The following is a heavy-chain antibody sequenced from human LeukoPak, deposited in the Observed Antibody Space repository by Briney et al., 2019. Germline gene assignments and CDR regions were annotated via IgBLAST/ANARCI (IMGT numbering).Heavy chain of an antibody. CDR3: AKQRRIRGYSYGFDP. V-gene: IGHV3-23*01. CDR1: GFTFSSYA. CDR2: ISGSGGST. J-gene: IGHJ5*02. Sequence: AGGSLRLSCAASGFTFSSYAMSWVRQAPGKGLEWVSAISGSGGSTYYADSVKGRFTISRDNSTNTLYLQMNSLRAEDTAVYYCAKQRRIRGYSYGFDPWGQGTLVTVSS. D-gene: IGHD5-18*01.